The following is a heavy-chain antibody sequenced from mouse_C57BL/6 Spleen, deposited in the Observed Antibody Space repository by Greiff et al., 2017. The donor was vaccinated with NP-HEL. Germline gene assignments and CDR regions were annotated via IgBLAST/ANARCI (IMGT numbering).Heavy chain of an antibody. CDR3: ARGKDYYGSSYYFDY. V-gene: IGHV1-82*01. CDR1: GYAFSSSW. J-gene: IGHJ2*01. Sequence: VKLQESGPELVKPGASVKISCKASGYAFSSSWMNWVKQRPGKGLEWIGRIYPGDGDTNYNGKFKGKATLTADKSSSTAYMQLSSLTSENSAVYFCARGKDYYGSSYYFDYWGQGTTLTVSS. D-gene: IGHD1-1*01. CDR2: IYPGDGDT.